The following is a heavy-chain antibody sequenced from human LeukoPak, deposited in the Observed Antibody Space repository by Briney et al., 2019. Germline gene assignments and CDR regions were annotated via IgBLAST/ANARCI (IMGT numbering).Heavy chain of an antibody. CDR2: INWNGGDT. CDR1: GFTFDDYG. V-gene: IGHV3-20*04. CDR3: ARAVCPTIKFCDSSYFMDV. D-gene: IGHD6-6*01. Sequence: GGSLRLSCAASGFTFDDYGMSWVRQAPGKGLEWVSGINWNGGDTGYADSVRGRFTISRDNAKNSLYLQMNSLRAEDTALYYCARAVCPTIKFCDSSYFMDVWGKGTTVNVS. J-gene: IGHJ6*03.